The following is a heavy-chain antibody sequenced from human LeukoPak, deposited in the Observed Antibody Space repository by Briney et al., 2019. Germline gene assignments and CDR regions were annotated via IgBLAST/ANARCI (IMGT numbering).Heavy chain of an antibody. J-gene: IGHJ4*02. CDR1: GGSISSSNW. CDR3: ARVTATTPFDY. Sequence: SETLSLTCAVSGGSISSSNWWSWVRQPSGKGLEWIGEISHSGNTNYNPSLESRVTISVDKSKNQFSLKLSSVTAADTAVYFCARVTATTPFDYWGQGALVTVSS. D-gene: IGHD1-1*01. V-gene: IGHV4-4*02. CDR2: ISHSGNT.